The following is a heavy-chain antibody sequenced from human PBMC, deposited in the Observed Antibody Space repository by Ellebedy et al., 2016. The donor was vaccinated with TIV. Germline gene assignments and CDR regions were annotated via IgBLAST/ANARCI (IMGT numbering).Heavy chain of an antibody. J-gene: IGHJ5*02. D-gene: IGHD3-10*01. CDR2: IWHSGST. V-gene: IGHV4-4*02. CDR3: ARALSMVRGGGFEP. CDR1: SVSISSNNW. Sequence: MPSETLSLTCAVSSVSISSNNWWSWVSQPPGRGLEWIREIWHSGSTNYNPSLKSRVTISVDTSKNQFSLKLSSVTAADTAVYYCARALSMVRGGGFEPWGQGTLVTVSS.